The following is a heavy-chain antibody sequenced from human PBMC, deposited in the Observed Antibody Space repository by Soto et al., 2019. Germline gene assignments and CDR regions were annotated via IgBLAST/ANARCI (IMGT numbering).Heavy chain of an antibody. V-gene: IGHV1-69*02. CDR1: GGTFSSYT. D-gene: IGHD3-10*01. CDR3: AGVRFGELLGGNWYFDL. Sequence: QVQLVQSGAEVKKPGSSVKVSCKASGGTFSSYTISWVRQAPGQGLEWMGRIIPILGIANYAQKFQGRVTITADKSTSTAYMELSSLRSEDTAVYYCAGVRFGELLGGNWYFDLWGRGTLVTVSS. CDR2: IIPILGIA. J-gene: IGHJ2*01.